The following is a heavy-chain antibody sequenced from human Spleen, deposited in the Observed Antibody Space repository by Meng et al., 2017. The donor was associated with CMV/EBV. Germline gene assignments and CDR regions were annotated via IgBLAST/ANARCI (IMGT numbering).Heavy chain of an antibody. Sequence: GFTFSTFYAMHWVRQAPGKGLDWVAVISYDGSNRYYADSVKGRFTISRDNSKNTLYLQMNSLRVEDTAVYYCAKAFSSSWYREYYDYWGQGTLVTVSS. V-gene: IGHV3-30*04. CDR1: GFTFSTFYA. D-gene: IGHD6-13*01. CDR2: ISYDGSNR. CDR3: AKAFSSSWYREYYDY. J-gene: IGHJ4*02.